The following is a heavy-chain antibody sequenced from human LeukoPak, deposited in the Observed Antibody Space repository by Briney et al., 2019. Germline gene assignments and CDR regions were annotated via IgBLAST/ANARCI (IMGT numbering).Heavy chain of an antibody. Sequence: PGRSLRLSCAASGFTFSSYGMHWVRQAPGKGLEWVAVISYDGSNKYYADSVKGRFTISRDNSKNTLYPQMNSLRAEDTAVYYCAKDFFPFAENPPIDYWGQGTLVTVSS. J-gene: IGHJ4*02. CDR3: AKDFFPFAENPPIDY. V-gene: IGHV3-30*18. CDR1: GFTFSSYG. CDR2: ISYDGSNK. D-gene: IGHD2/OR15-2a*01.